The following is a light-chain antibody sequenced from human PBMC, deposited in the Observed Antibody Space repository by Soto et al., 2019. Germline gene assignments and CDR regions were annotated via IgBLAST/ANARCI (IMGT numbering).Light chain of an antibody. J-gene: IGKJ5*01. CDR1: QGISSA. Sequence: AIQLTQSASSLSASVGDRVTITCRASQGISSALAWYQQKPGKAPKILIYEASILQSGVPSRFSASGSGTDFTLTVNRLQNEDFATYDGQQGYTSPITFGQGTRLEIK. V-gene: IGKV1-13*02. CDR3: QQGYTSPIT. CDR2: EAS.